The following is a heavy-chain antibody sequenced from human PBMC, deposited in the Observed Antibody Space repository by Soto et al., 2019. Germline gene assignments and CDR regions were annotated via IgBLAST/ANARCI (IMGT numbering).Heavy chain of an antibody. D-gene: IGHD2-21*01. Sequence: SETLSLTCTVSGGSISSYYWSWIRQPPEKGLEWIGYIYYSGSTNYNPSLKSRVTISVDTSKNQFSLKLSSVTAADTAVYYCARDGGEYYYYGMDVWGQGTTVTVSS. V-gene: IGHV4-59*01. J-gene: IGHJ6*02. CDR2: IYYSGST. CDR1: GGSISSYY. CDR3: ARDGGEYYYYGMDV.